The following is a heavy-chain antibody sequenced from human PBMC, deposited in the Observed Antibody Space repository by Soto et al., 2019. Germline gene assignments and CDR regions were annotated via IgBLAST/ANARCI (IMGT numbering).Heavy chain of an antibody. D-gene: IGHD2-2*01. CDR1: GYSFTSYW. CDR3: ARPGEDIAVVPAAWNSGIDV. V-gene: IGHV5-51*01. CDR2: IYPGDSDT. J-gene: IGHJ6*01. Sequence: GESLKISCKGSGYSFTSYWIGWVRQMPGKGLEWMGIIYPGDSDTRYSPSFQGQVTISADKSISTAYLQWSSLKASDPAMYYCARPGEDIAVVPAAWNSGIDVWGRGTTGTFAS.